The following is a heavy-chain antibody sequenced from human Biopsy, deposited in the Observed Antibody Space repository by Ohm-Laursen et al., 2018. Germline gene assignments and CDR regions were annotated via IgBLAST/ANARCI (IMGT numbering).Heavy chain of an antibody. Sequence: GASVKVSCKTSGYTFTSYSIHWVRHAPGQGLEWMGVMTPTTTYAQKFQGRLTMTRDTSTSTVYMDLSSLRSEDTAVYYCARRDSLDYWGQGTLVTVSS. J-gene: IGHJ4*02. V-gene: IGHV1-46*01. CDR2: MTPTT. CDR3: ARRDSLDY. CDR1: GYTFTSYS.